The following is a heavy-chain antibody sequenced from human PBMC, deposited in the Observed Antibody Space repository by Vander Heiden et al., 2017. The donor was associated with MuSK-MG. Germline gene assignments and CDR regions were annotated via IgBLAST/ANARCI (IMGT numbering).Heavy chain of an antibody. CDR2: INPSGGST. J-gene: IGHJ4*02. Sequence: QLQLVQSGAEVKKPGASVMVSCKASGYTFTSYYMHWVRQAPGQGLEWMGIINPSGGSTSYAQKFQGRVTMTRDTSTSTVYMELSSLRSEDTAVYYCARDRSPAGVATSYYFDYWGQGTLVTVSS. CDR3: ARDRSPAGVATSYYFDY. D-gene: IGHD5-12*01. V-gene: IGHV1-46*03. CDR1: GYTFTSYY.